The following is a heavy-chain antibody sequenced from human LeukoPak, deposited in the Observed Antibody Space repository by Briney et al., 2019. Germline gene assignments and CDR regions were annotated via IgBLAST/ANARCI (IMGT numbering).Heavy chain of an antibody. D-gene: IGHD2-8*01. V-gene: IGHV3-30*02. CDR3: AKDFRMLFDY. J-gene: IGHJ4*02. CDR2: IRYDGSNK. Sequence: GGSLRLSCAASGFTFSSYGMHWVRQAPGKGLEWVAFIRYDGSNKYYADSVKGRFTISRDNSKNTLYLQMNSLRAEGTAVYYCAKDFRMLFDYWGQGTLVTVSS. CDR1: GFTFSSYG.